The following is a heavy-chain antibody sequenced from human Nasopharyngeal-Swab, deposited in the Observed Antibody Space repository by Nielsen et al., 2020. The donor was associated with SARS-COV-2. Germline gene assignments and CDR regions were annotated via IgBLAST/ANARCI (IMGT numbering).Heavy chain of an antibody. Sequence: SLKISCAASGFTFDDYAMHWVRQAPGKGLEWVSGISWDSVTIGYADSLKGRISISRDNAKTALYLQMNSLRPEDTARYYCVKGVAVVWGHFNDWGQGTLVTVSS. D-gene: IGHD7-27*01. CDR2: ISWDSVTI. J-gene: IGHJ4*01. CDR3: VKGVAVVWGHFND. CDR1: GFTFDDYA. V-gene: IGHV3-9*01.